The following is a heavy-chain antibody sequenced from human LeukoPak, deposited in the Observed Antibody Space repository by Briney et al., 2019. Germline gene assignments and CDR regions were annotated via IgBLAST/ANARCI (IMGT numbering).Heavy chain of an antibody. CDR1: GYTFNSYG. CDR2: ISGYNGNT. V-gene: IGHV1-18*01. Sequence: ASVKVSFRASGYTFNSYGIAWVRQAPGQGVEWMGWISGYNGNTNYAQKLQGRVAMTTDTSTTTAYMELRSLTSDDTALYYCARSSLGTITAGPFDYWGQGTLVTVSS. CDR3: ARSSLGTITAGPFDY. D-gene: IGHD5-12*01. J-gene: IGHJ4*02.